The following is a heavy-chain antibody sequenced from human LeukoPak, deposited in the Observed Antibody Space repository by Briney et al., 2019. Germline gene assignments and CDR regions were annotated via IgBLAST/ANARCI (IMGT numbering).Heavy chain of an antibody. CDR2: INSDGSST. J-gene: IGHJ4*02. D-gene: IGHD3-22*01. CDR3: AMGPYYYDSSGYYY. Sequence: GGSLRLSCVASGSTFTSYWMHWVRQAPGKGLVWVSRINSDGSSTNYPDSVKGRFTISRDNAKNTLYLQMNSLRAEDTAVYYCAMGPYYYDSSGYYYWGQGTLVTVSS. CDR1: GSTFTSYW. V-gene: IGHV3-74*01.